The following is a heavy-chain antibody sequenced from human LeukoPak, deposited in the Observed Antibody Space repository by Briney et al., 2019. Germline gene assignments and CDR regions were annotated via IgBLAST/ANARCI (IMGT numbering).Heavy chain of an antibody. D-gene: IGHD3-16*01. CDR2: ISSSSNTI. CDR1: GFTFSTYN. CDR3: AVGGGAPHV. V-gene: IGHV3-48*01. Sequence: GGSLRLSCAASGFTFSTYNMNWVRQAPGKGLEWVSYISSSSNTIYYTDSVKGRFTISRDNAKNSLYLQMNSLRAEDAALYYCAVGGGAPHVWGQGTMVTVSS. J-gene: IGHJ3*01.